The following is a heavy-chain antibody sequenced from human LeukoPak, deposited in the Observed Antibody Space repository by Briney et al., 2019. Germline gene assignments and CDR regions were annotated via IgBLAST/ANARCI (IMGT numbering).Heavy chain of an antibody. CDR1: GGTFSSYA. CDR3: ARAIVVVTATVAGYYYYMDV. CDR2: IIPIFGTA. D-gene: IGHD2-21*02. Sequence: GASVKVSCKASGGTFSSYAISWVRQAPGQGLEWMGGIIPIFGTANYAQKFQGRVTITADKSTSTAYMELSSLRSEDTAVYYCARAIVVVTATVAGYYYYMDVWGKGTTVTVSS. J-gene: IGHJ6*03. V-gene: IGHV1-69*06.